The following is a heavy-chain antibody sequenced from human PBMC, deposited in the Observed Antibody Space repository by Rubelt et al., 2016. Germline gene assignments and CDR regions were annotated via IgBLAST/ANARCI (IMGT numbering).Heavy chain of an antibody. V-gene: IGHV3-15*01. D-gene: IGHD2-15*01. CDR2: IKTKADGGTS. CDR1: AW. CDR3: TTGPGGLPSDGY. J-gene: IGHJ4*02. Sequence: AWMSWVRQAPGKGLEWVGRIKTKADGGTSDYAAPVKGRFTISRDDSKNALFLQMNSLETEDTAVYWCTTGPGGLPSDGYWGQGALVTVSS.